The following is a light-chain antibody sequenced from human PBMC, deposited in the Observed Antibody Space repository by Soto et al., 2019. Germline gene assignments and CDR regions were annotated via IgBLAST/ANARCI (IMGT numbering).Light chain of an antibody. J-gene: IGKJ1*01. Sequence: IQKSDSPSTRVDLGGHRVTIKFRASQSISSWLAWYQQKPGKAPKLLIYDASSLESGVPSRFCGRGSGTELALRFSRLQPDDFATYDSHQYNSDWTFGQGTKVDIK. V-gene: IGKV1-5*01. CDR3: HQYNSDWT. CDR1: QSISSW. CDR2: DAS.